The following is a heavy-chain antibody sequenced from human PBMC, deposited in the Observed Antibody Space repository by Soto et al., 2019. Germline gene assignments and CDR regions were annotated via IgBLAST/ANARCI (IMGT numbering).Heavy chain of an antibody. Sequence: PGGSLRLSCAASGFPFSSYAMHWVRQAPGKGLEWVAVISYDGSNKYYADSVKGRFTTSRDNSKNTLYLQMNSLRAEDTAVYYCAREHEGPFPNYFDYWGQGTLVTVSS. CDR3: AREHEGPFPNYFDY. CDR2: ISYDGSNK. J-gene: IGHJ4*02. V-gene: IGHV3-30-3*01. CDR1: GFPFSSYA.